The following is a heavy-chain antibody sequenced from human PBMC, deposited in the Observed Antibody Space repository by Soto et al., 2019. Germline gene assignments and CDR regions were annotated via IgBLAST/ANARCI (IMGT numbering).Heavy chain of an antibody. CDR3: ARDGRVVAVAGTDYYYGMDV. CDR2: IGAYNGNT. CDR1: GYTFTSYG. J-gene: IGHJ6*02. V-gene: IGHV1-18*04. D-gene: IGHD6-19*01. Sequence: QGQLVQSGAEVKKPGASVKVSCKASGYTFTSYGISWVRQAPGQGLEWMGWIGAYNGNTEYAQNFQVRVTMTTDTPTSTAYMELRRVRSDDTAVYYCARDGRVVAVAGTDYYYGMDVWGQGATVTVSS.